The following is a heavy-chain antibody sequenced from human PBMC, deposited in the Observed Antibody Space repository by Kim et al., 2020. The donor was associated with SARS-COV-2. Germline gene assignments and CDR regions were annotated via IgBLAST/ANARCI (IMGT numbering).Heavy chain of an antibody. Sequence: STTYYADSVKGRFTISRDNAKNSLYLQMNSLRAEDTAVYYCAREIGYWLDYWGQGTLVTVSS. CDR2: STT. D-gene: IGHD6-13*01. CDR3: AREIGYWLDY. J-gene: IGHJ4*02. V-gene: IGHV3-11*04.